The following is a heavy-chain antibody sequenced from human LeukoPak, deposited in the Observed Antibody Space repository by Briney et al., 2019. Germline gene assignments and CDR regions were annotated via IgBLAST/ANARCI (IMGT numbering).Heavy chain of an antibody. Sequence: GGSLRLSCTPSGFTFSSHAMSWVRQAPGKGLEWVSGISGNGAGTYYADSVKGRFTISRDNSKSTLYLQLNSLRADDTAVYYCAKGKSSSSWNWFDPWGQGILVTVSS. CDR1: GFTFSSHA. CDR3: AKGKSSSSWNWFDP. CDR2: ISGNGAGT. J-gene: IGHJ5*02. D-gene: IGHD6-13*01. V-gene: IGHV3-23*01.